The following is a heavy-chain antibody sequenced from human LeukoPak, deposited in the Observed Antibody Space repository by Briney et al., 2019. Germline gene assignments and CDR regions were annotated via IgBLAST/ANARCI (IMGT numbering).Heavy chain of an antibody. V-gene: IGHV3-74*01. J-gene: IGHJ4*02. D-gene: IGHD3-10*01. CDR3: ARLVPTLDY. CDR1: GFTFSSYW. Sequence: GGSLKLSCAASGFTFSSYWMHWARQTPGKGLVWVSRINPDGSSTNYADSVEGRFTITRDNGKNMVYLQMNSLRAEDTAVYYCARLVPTLDYWGQGTLVTVSS. CDR2: INPDGSST.